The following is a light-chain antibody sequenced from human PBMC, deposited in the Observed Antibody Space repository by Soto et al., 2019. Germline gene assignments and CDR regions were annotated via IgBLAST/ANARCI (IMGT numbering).Light chain of an antibody. Sequence: QSVLTQPASVSESPGQSITISCTGTSSDIGAYNYVSWYQQHPGKAPKLMIYEVTNRPSGLSNRFSGSKSGNTASLTISGLQAEDEADYYCSSYTRSSTWVFGGGTKLTVL. CDR3: SSYTRSSTWV. CDR2: EVT. J-gene: IGLJ2*01. V-gene: IGLV2-14*01. CDR1: SSDIGAYNY.